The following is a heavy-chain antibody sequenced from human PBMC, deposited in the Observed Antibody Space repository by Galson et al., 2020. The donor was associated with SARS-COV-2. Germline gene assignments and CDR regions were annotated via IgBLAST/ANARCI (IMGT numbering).Heavy chain of an antibody. CDR1: GGSISSGGYS. CDR3: ARRYTYGLSPYWYPDL. J-gene: IGHJ2*01. Sequence: SETLSLTCAASGGSISSGGYSWTWIRQPPGKALEWIGYIYHSGATQYNPSLKSRLTISMDRSKNQLSLDLRSVNVADSAVYYCARRYTYGLSPYWYPDLCGPGTLVTVSA. D-gene: IGHD5-18*01. CDR2: IYHSGAT. V-gene: IGHV4-30-2*01.